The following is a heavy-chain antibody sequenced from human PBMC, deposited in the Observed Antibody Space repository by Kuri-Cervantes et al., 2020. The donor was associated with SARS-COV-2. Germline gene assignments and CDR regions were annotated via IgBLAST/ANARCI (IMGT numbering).Heavy chain of an antibody. Sequence: GGSLRLSCAASGFILDDFGMYWVRQAPGKGLEWVSSITWDGGSTFYADSVKGRFTISRDSSKKSLYLQMDSLTVEDTALYYCAKVFGVGSNIKYFDYWGQGTLVTVSS. CDR3: AKVFGVGSNIKYFDY. V-gene: IGHV3-43D*03. J-gene: IGHJ4*02. CDR1: GFILDDFG. D-gene: IGHD3-10*02. CDR2: ITWDGGST.